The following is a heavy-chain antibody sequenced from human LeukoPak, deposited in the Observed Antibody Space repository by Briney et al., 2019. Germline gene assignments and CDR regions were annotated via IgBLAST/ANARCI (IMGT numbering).Heavy chain of an antibody. CDR3: ARTSSGWYWLTLSTIGNFDY. J-gene: IGHJ4*02. D-gene: IGHD6-19*01. V-gene: IGHV4-39*07. CDR2: IYYSGST. Sequence: PSETLSLTCTVSGGSISSSSYYWGWIRQPPGKGLEWIGSIYYSGSTYYNPSLKSRVTISVDTSKNQFSLKLSSVTAADTAVYCCARTSSGWYWLTLSTIGNFDYWGQGTLVTVSS. CDR1: GGSISSSSYY.